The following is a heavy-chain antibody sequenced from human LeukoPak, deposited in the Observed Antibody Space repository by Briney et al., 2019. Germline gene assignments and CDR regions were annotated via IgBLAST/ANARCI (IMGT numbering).Heavy chain of an antibody. CDR3: TRQTTKGHCYYYYMDV. D-gene: IGHD1-7*01. Sequence: PGGSLRLSCAASGFTFSGSAMHWVRQASGKGLEWVGRIRSKANSYATAYAASVKGRFTISRDDSKNTAYLQMNSLKTEDTAVYYCTRQTTKGHCYYYYMDVWGKGTTVTVSS. J-gene: IGHJ6*03. CDR2: IRSKANSYAT. V-gene: IGHV3-73*01. CDR1: GFTFSGSA.